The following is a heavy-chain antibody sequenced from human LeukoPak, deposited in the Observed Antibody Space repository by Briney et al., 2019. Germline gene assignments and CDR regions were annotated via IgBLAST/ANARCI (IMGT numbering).Heavy chain of an antibody. J-gene: IGHJ4*02. D-gene: IGHD5-18*01. Sequence: PGGSLRLSCAASGFTFSSYWMSWVRQAPGKGLEGVANIKQDGSEKYYVDSVKGRFTISRDNAKTSLYLQMNSLRAEDTAVYYCARDRWGYSYGGDWGQGTLVTVSS. V-gene: IGHV3-7*01. CDR3: ARDRWGYSYGGD. CDR1: GFTFSSYW. CDR2: IKQDGSEK.